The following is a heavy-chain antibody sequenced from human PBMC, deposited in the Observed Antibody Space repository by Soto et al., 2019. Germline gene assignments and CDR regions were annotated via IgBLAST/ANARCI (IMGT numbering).Heavy chain of an antibody. CDR2: IYYSGST. Sequence: QVQLQESGPGLVKPSQTLSLTCTVSGGSISSGDYYWSWIRQPPGKGLEWIGYIYYSGSTYYNPSLKSRVTISVDTSKNQFSLKLSSVTAADTAVYYCARENWVCISTSCYAWFDPWGQGTLVTVSS. V-gene: IGHV4-30-4*01. CDR3: ARENWVCISTSCYAWFDP. D-gene: IGHD2-2*01. CDR1: GGSISSGDYY. J-gene: IGHJ5*02.